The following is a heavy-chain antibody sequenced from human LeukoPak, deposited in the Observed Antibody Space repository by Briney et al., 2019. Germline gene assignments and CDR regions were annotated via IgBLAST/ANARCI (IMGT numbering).Heavy chain of an antibody. J-gene: IGHJ4*02. CDR2: ISGSGDST. CDR3: ARDLSIAAAGNFFDY. V-gene: IGHV3-23*01. Sequence: PGGSLRLSCAASGFTFSIYAMSWVRQAPGKGLKWVSAISGSGDSTYYADSVKGRFTISRDNSKNTLYLQMDSLRAEDTAVYYCARDLSIAAAGNFFDYWGQGTLVTVSS. CDR1: GFTFSIYA. D-gene: IGHD6-13*01.